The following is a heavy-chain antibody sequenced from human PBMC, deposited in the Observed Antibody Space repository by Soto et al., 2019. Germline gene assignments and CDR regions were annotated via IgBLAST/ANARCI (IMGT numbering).Heavy chain of an antibody. CDR3: ARHAKGYYASGSYDYWFDP. CDR2: FHYSART. V-gene: IGHV4-39*01. D-gene: IGHD3-10*01. CDR1: GGSISSSSYY. Sequence: PSETLSLTCTVSGGSISSSSYYWGWIRQPPRKGMGYIGSFHYSARTYYSPSLKCRVSISVDTSKNQFSLRLSSVTAADTAIYYCARHAKGYYASGSYDYWFDPWGQGTLVTVS. J-gene: IGHJ5*02.